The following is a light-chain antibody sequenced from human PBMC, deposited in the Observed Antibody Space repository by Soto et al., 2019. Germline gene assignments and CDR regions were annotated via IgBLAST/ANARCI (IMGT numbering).Light chain of an antibody. CDR1: SSDVGGYNY. CDR3: SSYTISSTVV. V-gene: IGLV2-14*01. J-gene: IGLJ2*01. CDR2: EVS. Sequence: QSALTQPASVSGSPGQSITISCTGTSSDVGGYNYVSWFQQHPGKAPKLMIYEVSNRPSGVSNRFPGSKSGNTASLTISGLQAADEADYYCSSYTISSTVVFGGGTKLTVL.